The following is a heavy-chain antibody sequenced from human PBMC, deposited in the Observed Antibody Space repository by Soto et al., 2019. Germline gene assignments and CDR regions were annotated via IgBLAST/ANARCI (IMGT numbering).Heavy chain of an antibody. CDR2: IKQDGSEK. J-gene: IGHJ4*02. CDR3: AFGPSPRRGVRGVMTFDY. CDR1: GFTFSSYW. V-gene: IGHV3-7*03. Sequence: GGSLRLSCAASGFTFSSYWVSWVRQAPGKGLEWVANIKQDGSEKYYVDSVKGRFTISRDNAKNSLYLQMNSLRAEDTAVYYCAFGPSPRRGVRGVMTFDYWGQGTLVTVSS. D-gene: IGHD3-10*01.